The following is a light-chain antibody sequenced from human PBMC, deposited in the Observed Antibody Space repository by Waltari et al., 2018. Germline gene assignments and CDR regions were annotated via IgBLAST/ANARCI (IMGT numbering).Light chain of an antibody. J-gene: IGKJ3*01. V-gene: IGKV1-12*01. CDR3: QQGNSFPIT. Sequence: DIQMTQSPSPVSASVGARVTITCRASQDSGNRLAWYQQKPGKAPNLLIYGTSSLQTGVPSRFSGSGSGTEFTLTISSLQPEDFGTYYCQQGNSFPITFGPGTKVEIK. CDR1: QDSGNR. CDR2: GTS.